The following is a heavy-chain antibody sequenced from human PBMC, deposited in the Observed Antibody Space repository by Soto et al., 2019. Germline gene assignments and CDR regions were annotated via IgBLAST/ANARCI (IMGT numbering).Heavy chain of an antibody. V-gene: IGHV2-5*01. J-gene: IGHJ6*02. Sequence: QISLKESGPTLVKPTQTLTLTCTFSGFSLSTNAVGVSWIRQPPGKALEWLALIYWNDDKGYSPSLKSRLTITKDTSKNQVVLIMTSMDPMDTATYYCAHMSVVAGSYFHYYGMDVWGQGTTVTVSS. D-gene: IGHD2-15*01. CDR1: GFSLSTNAVG. CDR3: AHMSVVAGSYFHYYGMDV. CDR2: IYWNDDK.